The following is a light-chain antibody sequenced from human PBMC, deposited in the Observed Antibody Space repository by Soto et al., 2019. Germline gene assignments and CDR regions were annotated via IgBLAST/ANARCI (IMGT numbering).Light chain of an antibody. J-gene: IGLJ2*01. V-gene: IGLV2-14*01. Sequence: QCALTQPASVSGSPGQSITISCSGTSSDVGGYNYVSWYQQHPGKAPKLMMYEVSNRPSGVSDRFSGSKSGNTASLTISGLQAEDEADYFCSSYTSSTTLIFGGGTKLTVL. CDR1: SSDVGGYNY. CDR2: EVS. CDR3: SSYTSSTTLI.